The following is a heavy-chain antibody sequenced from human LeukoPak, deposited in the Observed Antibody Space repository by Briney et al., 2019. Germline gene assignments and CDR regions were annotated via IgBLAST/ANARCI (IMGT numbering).Heavy chain of an antibody. D-gene: IGHD4-23*01. Sequence: PSETLSLTCAVSGGSISSGGYSWSWIRQPPGKGLEWIGYIYHSGSTYYNPSLKSRVTISVDRSKNQFSLKLSSVTAADTAVYYCARVAMTTVVTNYWYFDLWGRGTLVTVSS. J-gene: IGHJ2*01. CDR2: IYHSGST. CDR3: ARVAMTTVVTNYWYFDL. V-gene: IGHV4-30-2*01. CDR1: GGSISSGGYS.